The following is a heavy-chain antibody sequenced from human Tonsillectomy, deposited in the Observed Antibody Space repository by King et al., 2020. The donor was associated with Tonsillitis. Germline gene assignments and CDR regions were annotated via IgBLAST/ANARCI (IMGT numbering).Heavy chain of an antibody. V-gene: IGHV3-72*01. D-gene: IGHD3-10*01. CDR3: VLSYSSESQYKIYFEY. CDR1: GFTFSDYY. J-gene: IGHJ4*02. CDR2: IRNKPNSYTT. Sequence: VQLVESGGGLVQPGGSLRLSCAASGFTFSDYYFDWVRQAPGKGLEWVARIRNKPNSYTTEYAASAKGRFTISRDDSKDLLYLQMNSLNTEDTAVYLCVLSYSSESQYKIYFEYWGQGTLVTVSS.